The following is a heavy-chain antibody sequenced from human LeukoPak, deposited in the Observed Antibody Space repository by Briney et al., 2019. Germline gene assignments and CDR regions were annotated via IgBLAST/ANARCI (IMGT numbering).Heavy chain of an antibody. Sequence: PGGSLRLSCAASGFTFSSYGMHWVRQAPGKGLEWVAFIRYDGSNKYYADSVKGRFTISRDNSKNTLYLQMNSLRAEDTAVYYCAKEKGPSSSSLGWFDPWGQGTLVTVSS. J-gene: IGHJ5*02. CDR2: IRYDGSNK. CDR3: AKEKGPSSSSLGWFDP. D-gene: IGHD6-6*01. V-gene: IGHV3-30*02. CDR1: GFTFSSYG.